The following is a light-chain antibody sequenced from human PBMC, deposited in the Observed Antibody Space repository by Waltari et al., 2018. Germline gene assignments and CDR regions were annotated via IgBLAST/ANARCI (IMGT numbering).Light chain of an antibody. Sequence: QSVLTQPPPASGAPVLRVTIPCTGSGSNIAVGHDVNCYQQLPRATPKLLICVSSSRPLGVPDRFFGSTSGTSASLAITGLQAEDEADYYCQSYDTSLSVVFGGGTKLTVL. J-gene: IGLJ3*02. CDR3: QSYDTSLSVV. V-gene: IGLV1-40*01. CDR2: VSS. CDR1: GSNIAVGHD.